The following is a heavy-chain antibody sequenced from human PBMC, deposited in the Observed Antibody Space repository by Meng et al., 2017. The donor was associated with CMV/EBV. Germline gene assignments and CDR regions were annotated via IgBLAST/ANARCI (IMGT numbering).Heavy chain of an antibody. Sequence: GESLKISCAASGFTFSSYEMNWVRQAPGKGLEWVAFIRYDGSNKYYADSVKGRFTISRDNSKNTLYLQMNSLRAEDTAVYYCANQYSSSWGGGYFDYWGQGTLVTVSS. V-gene: IGHV3-30*02. CDR2: IRYDGSNK. D-gene: IGHD6-13*01. CDR1: GFTFSSYE. CDR3: ANQYSSSWGGGYFDY. J-gene: IGHJ4*02.